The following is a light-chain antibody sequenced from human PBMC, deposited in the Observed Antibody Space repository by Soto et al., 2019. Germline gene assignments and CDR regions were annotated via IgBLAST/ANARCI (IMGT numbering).Light chain of an antibody. J-gene: IGLJ3*02. CDR2: EGS. CDR1: SSDVGSYNV. Sequence: QSVLTQPPSVSGSPGQSVTISCTGTSSDVGSYNVVSWYQQHPGKAPKLMIYEGSKRPSGVSNRFSGSKSGNTASLTISGLQAEDEADYYCCSYAGGNSLWVFGGGTKLTVL. V-gene: IGLV2-23*01. CDR3: CSYAGGNSLWV.